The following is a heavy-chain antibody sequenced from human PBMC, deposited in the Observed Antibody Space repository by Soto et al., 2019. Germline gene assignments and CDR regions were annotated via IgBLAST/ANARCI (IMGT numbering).Heavy chain of an antibody. CDR3: AREARNDDCWGGYYSPDLFDY. Sequence: QVQLVQSGAEVQKPGSSVKVSCKASGGTFSTYAVSWVRQAPGQGLEWMGGIIPFFDLANYAQNFQGRETITAAEPTGTAYMELSSLRSEDTAVYYCAREARNDDCWGGYYSPDLFDYWGQGTLVTVSS. CDR1: GGTFSTYA. V-gene: IGHV1-69*01. D-gene: IGHD3-3*01. CDR2: IIPFFDLA. J-gene: IGHJ4*02.